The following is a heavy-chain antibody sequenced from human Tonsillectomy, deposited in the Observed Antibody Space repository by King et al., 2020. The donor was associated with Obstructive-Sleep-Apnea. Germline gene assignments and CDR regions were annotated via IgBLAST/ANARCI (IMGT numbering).Heavy chain of an antibody. CDR1: GFSFDEYA. CDR2: INWNSDSI. J-gene: IGHJ4*02. D-gene: IGHD6-19*01. Sequence: VQLVESGGGLAQPGRSLRLSCAASGFSFDEYAMHWVRQAPGKGLERVSGINWNSDSIGYAVAVKGRFTISRDNAKNSLYLQVNSLRAEDTALYYCVKDKNSGWYVDYFDYWGQGTLVTVSS. CDR3: VKDKNSGWYVDYFDY. V-gene: IGHV3-9*01.